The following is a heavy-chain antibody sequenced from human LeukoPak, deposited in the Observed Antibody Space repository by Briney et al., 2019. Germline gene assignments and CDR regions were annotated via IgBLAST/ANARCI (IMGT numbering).Heavy chain of an antibody. D-gene: IGHD5-12*01. J-gene: IGHJ4*02. CDR1: GFTFSSYG. Sequence: GGSLRLSCAASGFTFSSYGMHWVRQAPGKGLEWVAFIRYDGSNKYYAASVKGRFTISRDNSKNTLNLQMNSLRAEDTAVYYCARVEGNIVTTTEGYFDYWGQGTLVTVSS. CDR2: IRYDGSNK. V-gene: IGHV3-30*02. CDR3: ARVEGNIVTTTEGYFDY.